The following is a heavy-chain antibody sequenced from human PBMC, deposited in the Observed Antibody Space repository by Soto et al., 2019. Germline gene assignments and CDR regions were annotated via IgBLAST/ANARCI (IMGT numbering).Heavy chain of an antibody. V-gene: IGHV4-34*01. Sequence: SETLSLTCAVYGGSFSGYYWSWIRQPPGKGLEWIGEINHSGSTNYNPSLKSRVTISVDTSKDQFSLKLSSVTAADTAVYYCARLGYCSGGSCYSGLYWGQGTLVTVSS. CDR1: GGSFSGYY. D-gene: IGHD2-15*01. CDR3: ARLGYCSGGSCYSGLY. J-gene: IGHJ4*02. CDR2: INHSGST.